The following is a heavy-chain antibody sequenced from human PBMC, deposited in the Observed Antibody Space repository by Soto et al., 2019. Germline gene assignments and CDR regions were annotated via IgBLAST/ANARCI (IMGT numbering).Heavy chain of an antibody. D-gene: IGHD6-13*01. V-gene: IGHV3-7*05. J-gene: IGHJ4*02. CDR1: GFTFSSYW. Sequence: GGSLRLSCAASGFTFSSYWMSWVRQAPGKGLEWVTNIKQDGSEKYYVDSVKGRFTISRDNAKNSLYLQMNSLRAEDTAVYYCARERRSSSWTSYFDYWGQGTLVTVSS. CDR2: IKQDGSEK. CDR3: ARERRSSSWTSYFDY.